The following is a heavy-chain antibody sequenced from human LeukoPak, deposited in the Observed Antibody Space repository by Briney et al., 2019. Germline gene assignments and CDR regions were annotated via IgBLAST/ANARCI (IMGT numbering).Heavy chain of an antibody. D-gene: IGHD1-20*01. CDR3: ARETDWYSWNGGAFDI. CDR2: ISYDGSNK. J-gene: IGHJ3*02. Sequence: PGRSLRLSCAASGFTFSSYAMHWVRQAPGKGLEWVAVISYDGSNKYYADSVKGRFTISRDNSKNTLYLQMNSLRAEDTAVYYCARETDWYSWNGGAFDIWGQGTMVTVSS. V-gene: IGHV3-30*04. CDR1: GFTFSSYA.